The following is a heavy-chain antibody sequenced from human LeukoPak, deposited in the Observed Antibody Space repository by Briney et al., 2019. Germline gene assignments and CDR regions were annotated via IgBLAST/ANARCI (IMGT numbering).Heavy chain of an antibody. Sequence: ASVKVSCKASGYTFTSHYVHWVRQAPGQGLQWMGRVRPETGGTTYAQNYRGRVSMTWDTSINTAYMELRSLEFDDTAVYYCARWFGELPGDYWGQGTLVTVSS. D-gene: IGHD3-10*01. CDR2: VRPETGGT. CDR3: ARWFGELPGDY. CDR1: GYTFTSHY. J-gene: IGHJ4*02. V-gene: IGHV1-2*02.